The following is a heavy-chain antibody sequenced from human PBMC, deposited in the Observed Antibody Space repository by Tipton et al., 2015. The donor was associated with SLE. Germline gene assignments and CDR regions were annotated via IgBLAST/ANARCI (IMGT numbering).Heavy chain of an antibody. CDR2: IYYSGST. V-gene: IGHV4-59*11. CDR3: AREGRRDFGAPGAFDI. CDR1: GGSISSHY. J-gene: IGHJ3*02. Sequence: TLSLTCTVSGGSISSHYWSWIRQPPGKGLEWIGYIYYSGSTNYNPPLKSRVTISVDTSKNQFSLKLSSVTAADTAVYYCAREGRRDFGAPGAFDIWGQGTMVTVSS. D-gene: IGHD3-16*01.